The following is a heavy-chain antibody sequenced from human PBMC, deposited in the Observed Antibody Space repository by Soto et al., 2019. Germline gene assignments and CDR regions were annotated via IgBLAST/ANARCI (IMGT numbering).Heavy chain of an antibody. Sequence: QVQLVQSGAEVKKPGSSVKVSCKASGGSFSSYAISWLRQAPGQGLEWMGGIIPIFGTANYAQKFQGRVTITADESTSTAYIELSSLRSEDTAVYYCASGYTSSWSVQSDHDYWGQGTLVTVSS. CDR1: GGSFSSYA. J-gene: IGHJ4*02. D-gene: IGHD6-13*01. CDR3: ASGYTSSWSVQSDHDY. V-gene: IGHV1-69*01. CDR2: IIPIFGTA.